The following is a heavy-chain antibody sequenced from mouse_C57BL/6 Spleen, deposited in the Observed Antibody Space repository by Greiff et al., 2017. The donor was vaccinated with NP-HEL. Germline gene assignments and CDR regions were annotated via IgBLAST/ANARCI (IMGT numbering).Heavy chain of an antibody. D-gene: IGHD1-1*01. Sequence: EVQLQQSGAELVRPGASVKLSCTASGFNIKDDYMHWVKQRPEQGLEWIGWIDPENGDTEYASKFQGKATITADTSSNTAYLQLSSLTSEDTAVYYCTTWDGSSPFFDYWGQGTTLTVSS. CDR1: GFNIKDDY. J-gene: IGHJ2*01. V-gene: IGHV14-4*01. CDR3: TTWDGSSPFFDY. CDR2: IDPENGDT.